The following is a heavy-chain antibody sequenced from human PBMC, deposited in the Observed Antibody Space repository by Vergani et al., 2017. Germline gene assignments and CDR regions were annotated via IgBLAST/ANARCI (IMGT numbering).Heavy chain of an antibody. CDR1: GFTFSSYA. Sequence: EVQLLESGGGLVQPGGSLRLSCAASGFTFSSYAMSWVRQAPGKGLEWVSAISGSGGSTYYADSVKGRFTISRDNSKNTLYLQMNSLRAEDTAVYYCASYYKHLWGNYYFDYWGQGTLVTVSS. V-gene: IGHV3-23*01. CDR3: ASYYKHLWGNYYFDY. J-gene: IGHJ4*02. CDR2: ISGSGGST. D-gene: IGHD3-10*01.